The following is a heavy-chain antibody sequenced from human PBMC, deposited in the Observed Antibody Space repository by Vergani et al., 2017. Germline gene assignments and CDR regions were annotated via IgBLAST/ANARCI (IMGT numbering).Heavy chain of an antibody. CDR3: AREGANWNHYYMDV. CDR1: GFTFSDSY. J-gene: IGHJ6*03. D-gene: IGHD1-1*01. V-gene: IGHV3-11*01. Sequence: QVQLVESGGGLVKPGGSLRLSCAASGFTFSDSYMSWIRQAPGRGLEWVSYISSSGGTIYYADSVKGRFTISRDNAKNSLYLQMNSLRAEDTAVYYCAREGANWNHYYMDVWGKGTTVTVSS. CDR2: ISSSGGTI.